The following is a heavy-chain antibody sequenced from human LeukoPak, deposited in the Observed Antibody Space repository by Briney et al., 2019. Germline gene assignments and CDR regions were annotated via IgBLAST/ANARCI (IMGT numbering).Heavy chain of an antibody. J-gene: IGHJ6*02. CDR2: IKPDGSEK. Sequence: GGSLRLSCAASGFTFSTSWMSWVRQAPGKGLEWVASIKPDGSEKYYVDSVKGRFTVSRDNAKNSLYLQMDSLRAEDTAVYYCARGGYAYYYYGMDVWGQGTTVTVSS. CDR1: GFTFSTSW. V-gene: IGHV3-7*03. CDR3: ARGGYAYYYYGMDV. D-gene: IGHD1-1*01.